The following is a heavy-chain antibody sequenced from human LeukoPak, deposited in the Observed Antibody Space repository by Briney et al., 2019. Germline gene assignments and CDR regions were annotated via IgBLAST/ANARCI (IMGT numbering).Heavy chain of an antibody. D-gene: IGHD3-22*01. V-gene: IGHV4-61*08. CDR3: ARVIYYYDSSGYYTYYFDY. J-gene: IGHJ4*02. Sequence: SGPTLVKPTQTLTLTCTFSGFSLSTSGVGVGWIRQPPGKGLEWIGYIYDSGSTNYNPSLKSRVTISVATSKNQFSLKLSSVTAADTAVYYCARVIYYYDSSGYYTYYFDYWGQGTLVTVSS. CDR2: IYDSGST. CDR1: GFSLSTSGVG.